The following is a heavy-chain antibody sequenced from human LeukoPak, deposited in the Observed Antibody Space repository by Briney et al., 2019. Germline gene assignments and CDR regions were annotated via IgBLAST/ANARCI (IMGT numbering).Heavy chain of an antibody. CDR2: IWYDGSNK. J-gene: IGHJ4*02. CDR1: GFTFSSYG. D-gene: IGHD2-2*01. V-gene: IGHV3-33*01. Sequence: PGGSLRLSCAASGFTFSSYGMHWVRQAPGKGLEWVAVIWYDGSNKYYADSVKGRFTISRDNSKNTLHLQMNSLRAEDTAVYYCARDEYCSSTSCYNPTFDYWGQGTLVTVSS. CDR3: ARDEYCSSTSCYNPTFDY.